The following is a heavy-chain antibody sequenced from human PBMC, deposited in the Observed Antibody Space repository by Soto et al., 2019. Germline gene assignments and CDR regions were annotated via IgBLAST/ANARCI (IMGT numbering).Heavy chain of an antibody. CDR2: IVVGSGNT. D-gene: IGHD3-3*01. CDR1: GFTFTSSA. V-gene: IGHV1-58*02. CDR3: ATSMAVIMSRSPGGWFDP. J-gene: IGHJ5*02. Sequence: SVKVSCKASGFTFTSSAMQWVRQARGQRLEWIGWIVVGSGNTNYAQKFQERVTITRDMSTSTAYMELSSLRSEDTAVYYCATSMAVIMSRSPGGWFDPWGQGTLVTVSS.